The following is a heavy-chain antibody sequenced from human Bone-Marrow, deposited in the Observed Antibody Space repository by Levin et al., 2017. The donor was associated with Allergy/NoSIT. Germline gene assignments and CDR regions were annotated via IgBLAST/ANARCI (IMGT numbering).Heavy chain of an antibody. CDR3: ARTVSYYYDSSGYSDAFDI. D-gene: IGHD3-22*01. Sequence: ASVKVSCKASGYTFTGYYMHWVRQAPGQGLEGMGWINPNSGGTNYAQKFQGRVTMTRDTSISTAYMELSRLRSDDTAVYYCARTVSYYYDSSGYSDAFDIWGQGTMVTVSS. CDR2: INPNSGGT. CDR1: GYTFTGYY. J-gene: IGHJ3*02. V-gene: IGHV1-2*02.